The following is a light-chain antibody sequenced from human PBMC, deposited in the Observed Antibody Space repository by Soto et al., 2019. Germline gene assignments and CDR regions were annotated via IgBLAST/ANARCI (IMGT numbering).Light chain of an antibody. J-gene: IGKJ4*01. CDR1: QSVSSN. V-gene: IGKV3-15*01. Sequence: RLQTHPADSLSVSLRERSTLPRRASQSVSSNLAWYQQKTGQAPRILIYAESTRATGVPGRFSGSGSGTELTLTISRLQSEDFALYYCQKYNSWPRTCGRGTKVDIK. CDR2: AES. CDR3: QKYNSWPRT.